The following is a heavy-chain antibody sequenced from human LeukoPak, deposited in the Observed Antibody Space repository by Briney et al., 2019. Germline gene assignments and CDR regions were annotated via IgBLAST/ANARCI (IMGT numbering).Heavy chain of an antibody. CDR2: IRRKASGGTT. D-gene: IGHD3-10*01. CDR3: TRQIYGSGSYYFDY. Sequence: PGGSLRLSCTASGFSFGDYTMSWVRQAPGKGLEWVGFIRRKASGGTTGYAASVKGRFTISRDDSKSIAYLQMDSLKTEDTAVYYCTRQIYGSGSYYFDYWGQGTLVTVSS. V-gene: IGHV3-49*04. CDR1: GFSFGDYT. J-gene: IGHJ4*02.